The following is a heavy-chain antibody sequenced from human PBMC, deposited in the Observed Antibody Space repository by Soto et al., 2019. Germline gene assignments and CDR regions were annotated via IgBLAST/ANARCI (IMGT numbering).Heavy chain of an antibody. V-gene: IGHV3-30*02. Sequence: GGSLRLSCVGSRFTISNYGMHWVRQAPDKGLEWVAFIWTDGSDKYYADSVKGRFTISRDNSKNTLYLQMNSLRAEDTAVYYCAKDPENFWSGYYTAHLFDPWGQGTLVTVSS. CDR2: IWTDGSDK. J-gene: IGHJ5*02. CDR1: RFTISNYG. D-gene: IGHD3-3*01. CDR3: AKDPENFWSGYYTAHLFDP.